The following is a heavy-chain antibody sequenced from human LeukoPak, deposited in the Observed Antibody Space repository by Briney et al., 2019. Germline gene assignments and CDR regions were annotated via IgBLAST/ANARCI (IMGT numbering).Heavy chain of an antibody. V-gene: IGHV3-30*02. CDR1: GFTFSSYG. CDR3: AKGAGSGYDSWYYFDF. Sequence: GGSLRLSCAASGFTFSSYGMHWVRQAAGKGLEWVAFIRYDGSNKYYADSVKGRFTISRDNSKNTLYLQMNSLRAEDTAVFYCAKGAGSGYDSWYYFDFWGQGTLVTVSS. CDR2: IRYDGSNK. D-gene: IGHD5-12*01. J-gene: IGHJ4*02.